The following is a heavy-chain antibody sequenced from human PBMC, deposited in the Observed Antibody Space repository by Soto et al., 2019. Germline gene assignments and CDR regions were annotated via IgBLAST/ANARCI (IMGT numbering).Heavy chain of an antibody. Sequence: ASVKVSCKASGYTFTGYYMHWVRQAPGQGLEWMGWINPNSGGTNYAQKFQGWVTMTRDTSISTAYMELSRLRSDDTAVYYCARFYCSGGSCQFDPWGQGTLVTV. D-gene: IGHD2-15*01. CDR1: GYTFTGYY. J-gene: IGHJ5*02. CDR3: ARFYCSGGSCQFDP. V-gene: IGHV1-2*04. CDR2: INPNSGGT.